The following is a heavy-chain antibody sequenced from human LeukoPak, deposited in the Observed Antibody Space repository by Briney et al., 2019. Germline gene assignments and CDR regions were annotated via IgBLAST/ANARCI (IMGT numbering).Heavy chain of an antibody. Sequence: PSETLSLTCTVSGGSISSYYWGWIRQPPGKGLEWIGSIYYSGNTYYNASLKSQVSISIDTSKNQFSLKVTSVTAADTAVYYCARQTGSGLFILPGGQGTLVTVSS. CDR3: ARQTGSGLFILP. J-gene: IGHJ4*02. CDR1: GGSISSYY. D-gene: IGHD3/OR15-3a*01. V-gene: IGHV4-39*01. CDR2: IYYSGNT.